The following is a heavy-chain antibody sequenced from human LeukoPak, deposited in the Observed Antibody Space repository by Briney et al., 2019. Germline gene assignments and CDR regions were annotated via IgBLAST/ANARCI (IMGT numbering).Heavy chain of an antibody. CDR3: ARIIYSYAWEGGYNWFDP. V-gene: IGHV4-30-2*01. Sequence: PSQTLSLTCAVSGGSISSGGYSWCWLRQPPGKGLEWIGYIYHSGSTYYNPSLKSRVTISVDRSKNHFSLKLSSVTAADTAVYYCARIIYSYAWEGGYNWFDPWGQGTPVTVSS. CDR2: IYHSGST. D-gene: IGHD5-18*01. J-gene: IGHJ5*02. CDR1: GGSISSGGYS.